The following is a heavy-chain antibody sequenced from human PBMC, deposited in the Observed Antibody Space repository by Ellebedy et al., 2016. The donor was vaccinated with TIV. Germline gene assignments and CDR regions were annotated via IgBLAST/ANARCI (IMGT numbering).Heavy chain of an antibody. D-gene: IGHD3-22*01. V-gene: IGHV3-23*01. CDR1: GFSFSNFA. J-gene: IGHJ4*02. CDR2: ISASGIST. Sequence: GGSLRLSCGASGFSFSNFAMTWVRQAPGKGPEWVSSISASGISTDYADSVRGRFTISSDNSRNTLYRQMDSLRADDTAVYSCAKLDSSGYYYGRFDYWGQGTLVTVSS. CDR3: AKLDSSGYYYGRFDY.